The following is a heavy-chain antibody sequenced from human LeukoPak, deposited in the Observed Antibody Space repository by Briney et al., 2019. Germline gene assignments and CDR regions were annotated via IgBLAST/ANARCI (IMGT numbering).Heavy chain of an antibody. CDR1: GFTFSRYA. CDR3: ARDPSPVVSATNIGYFLH. CDR2: ISYDGSNK. D-gene: IGHD2-21*01. V-gene: IGHV3-30-3*01. J-gene: IGHJ1*01. Sequence: AGRSLGLSCAASGFTFSRYAMHGFRQAPGKGLEWVAVISYDGSNKYYADSVKGRFTISRGNSKNTLYLQMNSLRSEDTAVYYCARDPSPVVSATNIGYFLHWGQGTLVTVSS.